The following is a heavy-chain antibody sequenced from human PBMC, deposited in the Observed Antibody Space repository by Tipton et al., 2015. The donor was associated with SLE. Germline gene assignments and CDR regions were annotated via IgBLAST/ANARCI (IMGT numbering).Heavy chain of an antibody. J-gene: IGHJ5*02. D-gene: IGHD2-2*01. V-gene: IGHV3-23*01. CDR1: GFTFTSSA. Sequence: SLRLSCAASGFTFTSSAMTRVRQAPGKGLEWVSGISSGGGNTYYADSVKGRFTISRDNSKNTLYLQMNSLSAEDTAVYYCAKGGNIAFCTITSCVSNWFDPWGQGTLVTVSS. CDR2: ISSGGGNT. CDR3: AKGGNIAFCTITSCVSNWFDP.